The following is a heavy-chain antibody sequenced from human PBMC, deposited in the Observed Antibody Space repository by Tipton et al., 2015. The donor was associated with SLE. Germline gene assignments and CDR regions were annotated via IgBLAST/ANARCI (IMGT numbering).Heavy chain of an antibody. CDR3: ARHVGVAYYYAMDV. V-gene: IGHV4-59*08. D-gene: IGHD2-15*01. CDR2: ISYTETN. Sequence: LRLSCTVSGGSISGYHWSWLRQPPGKGLEWIGYISYTETNKYNPSLESRFIISVDTSKNQFSLRLSSVTAADTAMYYCARHVGVAYYYAMDVWGHWTTVFISS. CDR1: GGSISGYH. J-gene: IGHJ6*02.